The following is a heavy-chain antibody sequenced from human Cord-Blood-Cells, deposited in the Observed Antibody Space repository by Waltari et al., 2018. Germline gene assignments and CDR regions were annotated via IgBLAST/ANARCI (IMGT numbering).Heavy chain of an antibody. CDR3: ASLAGDPYFDY. V-gene: IGHV1-69*01. CDR1: GGTFSSYA. CDR2: IIPIFCTA. J-gene: IGHJ4*02. Sequence: QVQLVQSGAEVKKPESSVKGSCKASGGTFSSYAISWVRQAPGQGLEWMVGIIPIFCTASCAQKLRGRVTITADESTSRGYMELSSLRSEATAVYCCASLAGDPYFDYWGQGTLVTVSS.